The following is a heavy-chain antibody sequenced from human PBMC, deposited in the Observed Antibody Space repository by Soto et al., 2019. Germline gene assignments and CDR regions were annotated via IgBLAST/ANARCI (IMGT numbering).Heavy chain of an antibody. D-gene: IGHD3-22*01. J-gene: IGHJ5*02. V-gene: IGHV1-2*02. Sequence: GASVKVSCKASGYTFAGYYMHWVRQAPGQGLEWMGWISPNSGGTNYAQKFQGRVTMTRDTSISTAYMELSRLRSDDTAVYYCARDPYYYDSSGYYYPNWFDPWGQGTLVTVSS. CDR2: ISPNSGGT. CDR1: GYTFAGYY. CDR3: ARDPYYYDSSGYYYPNWFDP.